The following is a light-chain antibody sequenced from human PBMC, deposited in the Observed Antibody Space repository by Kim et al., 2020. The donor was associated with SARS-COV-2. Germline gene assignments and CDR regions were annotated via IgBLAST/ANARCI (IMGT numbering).Light chain of an antibody. CDR2: GTS. CDR3: QQYDDWPPWT. Sequence: SPGERATLPCRASQSVGSNVAWYQQEPGQAPRLLIYGTSTRATGIPARFSGSGSGTEFTLTISSLQSEDLAVYHCQQYDDWPPWTFGQGTKVDIK. J-gene: IGKJ1*01. V-gene: IGKV3-15*01. CDR1: QSVGSN.